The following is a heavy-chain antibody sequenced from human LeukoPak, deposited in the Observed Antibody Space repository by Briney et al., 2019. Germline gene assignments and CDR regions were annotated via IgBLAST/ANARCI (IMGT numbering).Heavy chain of an antibody. CDR3: ARTLGVGSSWYHGPFDI. CDR1: GGSIRSRSYY. D-gene: IGHD6-13*01. Sequence: SETLSLTCSVSGGSIRSRSYYWGWIRQPPGKGLEWIGSIYYSGSTYYNLSLKSRVTISVDTSKNQFSLKLSSVTAADTAVYYCARTLGVGSSWYHGPFDIWGQGTMVTVSS. V-gene: IGHV4-39*07. CDR2: IYYSGST. J-gene: IGHJ3*02.